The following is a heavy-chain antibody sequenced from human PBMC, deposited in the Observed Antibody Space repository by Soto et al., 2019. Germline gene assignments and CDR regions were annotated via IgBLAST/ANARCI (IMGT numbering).Heavy chain of an antibody. CDR3: ARGRTMSIAAAGRPQLDD. V-gene: IGHV1-69*13. J-gene: IGHJ4*02. Sequence: SEKAACKSSVVPLSGCAISWVLQAPGQGLEWMGGIIPIFGTANYAQKFQGRVTITADESTSTAYMELRSLRSEDTAVYYCARGRTMSIAAAGRPQLDDWGQGTLVSVSS. D-gene: IGHD6-13*01. CDR1: VVPLSGCA. CDR2: IIPIFGTA.